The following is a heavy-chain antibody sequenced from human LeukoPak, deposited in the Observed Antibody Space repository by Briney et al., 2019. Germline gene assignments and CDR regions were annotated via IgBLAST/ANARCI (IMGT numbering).Heavy chain of an antibody. CDR3: ARVRDYFDSSDYSDY. D-gene: IGHD3-22*01. V-gene: IGHV1-18*04. J-gene: IGHJ4*02. CDR1: GYTFTIYY. Sequence: ASVKVSCKASGYTFTIYYISWVRQAPGQELEWMGWISAYNGNTKYVQKFQGRVTMTIDTSSTTAYMELRSLTSDDTAVYYCARVRDYFDSSDYSDYWGQGTLVTVSS. CDR2: ISAYNGNT.